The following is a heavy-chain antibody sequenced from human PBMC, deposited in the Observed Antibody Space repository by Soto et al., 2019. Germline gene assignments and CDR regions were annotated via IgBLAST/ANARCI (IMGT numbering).Heavy chain of an antibody. J-gene: IGHJ4*02. Sequence: SGGSLRLSCAASGFTFSSYAMSWVRQAPGKGLEWVSAISGSGGSTYYADSVKGRFTISRDNSKNTLYLQMNSLRAEDTAVYYCAKGVLYSSSPHFDYWGQGTLVTVSS. CDR1: GFTFSSYA. CDR2: ISGSGGST. CDR3: AKGVLYSSSPHFDY. D-gene: IGHD6-6*01. V-gene: IGHV3-23*01.